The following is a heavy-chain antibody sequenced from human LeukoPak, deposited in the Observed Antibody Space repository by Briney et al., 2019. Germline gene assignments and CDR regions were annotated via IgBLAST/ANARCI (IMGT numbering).Heavy chain of an antibody. Sequence: GASVKVSCKASGYTFTSYGISWVRQAPGKGLEWMGGFDAENGDIIYAQKLQGRVTMTEDISTDTAYMELSDLRSDDTAVYYCATEDPSGLDVLLNWGQGTMVTVSS. CDR3: ATEDPSGLDVLLN. CDR2: FDAENGDI. J-gene: IGHJ3*01. V-gene: IGHV1-18*01. D-gene: IGHD6-19*01. CDR1: GYTFTSYG.